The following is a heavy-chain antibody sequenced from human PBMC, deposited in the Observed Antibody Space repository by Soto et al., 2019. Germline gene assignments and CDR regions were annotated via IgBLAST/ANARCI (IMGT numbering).Heavy chain of an antibody. J-gene: IGHJ4*02. CDR3: ASGIQLWLRRINNGYSG. CDR1: GGTFSTYA. V-gene: IGHV1-69*12. Sequence: QVQLVQSGAEVKKPESSVKGSCKAPGGTFSTYAIRWVRRAPGQGLEWMGGIIPMFGRANYAQRFQDRVTITADESTNTVYMELSSLRSEDTAVYFCASGIQLWLRRINNGYSGWGQGTLVTVSS. CDR2: IIPMFGRA. D-gene: IGHD5-18*01.